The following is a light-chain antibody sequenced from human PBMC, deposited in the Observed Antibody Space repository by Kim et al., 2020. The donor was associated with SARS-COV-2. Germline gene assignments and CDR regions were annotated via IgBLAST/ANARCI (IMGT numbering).Light chain of an antibody. V-gene: IGLV2-14*03. CDR2: DIS. J-gene: IGLJ1*01. CDR1: SSDVGGYND. CDR3: SSYRSSAYV. Sequence: QSALTQPASVSGSPGQSITISCTGTSSDVGGYNDVSWYQQYPGKAPKLMIYDISKRPSGVSNRFSASKSGNTASLTISGLQAEDEADYYCSSYRSSAYVFGTGTKVTVL.